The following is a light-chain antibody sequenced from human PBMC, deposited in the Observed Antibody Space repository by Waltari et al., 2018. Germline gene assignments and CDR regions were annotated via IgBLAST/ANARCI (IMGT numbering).Light chain of an antibody. CDR3: QQYYSTPPK. Sequence: DIVMTQSPDSLAVSLGERATIHCKSSQSVLYSSNNKNYLAWYQQKPGQPPKLLIYWASTRESGVPDRFSGSGSGTDFTLTISSLQAEDVAVYYCQQYYSTPPKFGQGTKVEIK. V-gene: IGKV4-1*01. J-gene: IGKJ1*01. CDR2: WAS. CDR1: QSVLYSSNNKNY.